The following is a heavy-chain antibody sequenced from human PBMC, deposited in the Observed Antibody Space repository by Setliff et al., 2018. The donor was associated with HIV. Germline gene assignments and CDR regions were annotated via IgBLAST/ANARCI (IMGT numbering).Heavy chain of an antibody. CDR3: AKGRPPDYDYIWGTFYYYMDV. CDR1: GSTFSSYE. Sequence: GGSLRLSCVVSGSTFSSYEMIWVRQAPGKGLEWVSYISNIGTTTYYAGSVKGHFTVSRDNSKNTLYLQMDSLRAEDTAVYYCAKGRPPDYDYIWGTFYYYMDVWGKGTTVTVSS. CDR2: ISNIGTTT. J-gene: IGHJ6*03. D-gene: IGHD3-16*01. V-gene: IGHV3-48*03.